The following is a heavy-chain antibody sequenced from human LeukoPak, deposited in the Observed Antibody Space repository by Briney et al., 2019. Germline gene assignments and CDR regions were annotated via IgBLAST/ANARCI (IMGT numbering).Heavy chain of an antibody. CDR2: ISAYNGNT. CDR3: ARDLRATIFGGPTGWFDP. V-gene: IGHV1-18*01. J-gene: IGHJ5*02. Sequence: GASVEVSCKASGYTFTSYGISRVRQAPGQGLEWMGWISAYNGNTNYAQKLQGRVTMTTDTSTSTAYMEVRSLRSDDTAVYYCARDLRATIFGGPTGWFDPWGQRTLVTVSS. D-gene: IGHD3-3*01. CDR1: GYTFTSYG.